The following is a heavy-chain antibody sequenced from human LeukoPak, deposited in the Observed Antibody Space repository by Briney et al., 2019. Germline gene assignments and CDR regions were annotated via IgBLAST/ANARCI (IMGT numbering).Heavy chain of an antibody. J-gene: IGHJ4*02. CDR2: INPNSGGT. CDR1: GYNFASHG. Sequence: ASVKVSCKASGYNFASHGISWVRQAPGQGLEWMGWINPNSGGTNYAQKFQGRVTMTRDTSISTAYMELSRLRSDDTAVYYCARDLAYYEIYWGQGTLVTVSS. V-gene: IGHV1-2*02. D-gene: IGHD3-9*01. CDR3: ARDLAYYEIY.